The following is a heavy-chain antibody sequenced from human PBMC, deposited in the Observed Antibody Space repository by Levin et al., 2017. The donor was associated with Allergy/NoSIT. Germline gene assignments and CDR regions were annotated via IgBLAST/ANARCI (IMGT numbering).Heavy chain of an antibody. J-gene: IGHJ4*02. CDR2: IWYNGIYK. D-gene: IGHD2-15*01. V-gene: IGHV3-33*01. Sequence: PGASVKVSCAASGFSFNTYGGHWVRQAPGKGLEWVAVIWYNGIYKYYGDSVKGRFTISRDIANNTLYLQMTNVSADDTAVYYCARGDTRDIDYWGQGTLVTVSS. CDR1: GFSFNTYG. CDR3: ARGDTRDIDY.